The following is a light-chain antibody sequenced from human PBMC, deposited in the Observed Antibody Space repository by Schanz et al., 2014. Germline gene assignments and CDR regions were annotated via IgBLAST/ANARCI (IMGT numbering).Light chain of an antibody. CDR3: QHYDSPPLT. Sequence: EIVMTQSPVTLSVSPGERATLSCRASQSVSTYLAWYQQKPGQAPRLLIYGASTRATGIPARFSGSGSGTDFTLTISRLEPEDFAVYYCQHYDSPPLTFGGGTKVEIK. J-gene: IGKJ4*01. CDR1: QSVSTY. CDR2: GAS. V-gene: IGKV3-15*01.